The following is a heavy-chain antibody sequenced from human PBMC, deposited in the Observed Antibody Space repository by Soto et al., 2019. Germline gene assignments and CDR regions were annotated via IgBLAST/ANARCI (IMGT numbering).Heavy chain of an antibody. CDR2: INHSGST. Sequence: QVQLQQWGAGLLKPSETLSLTCAVYGGSFSGYYWSWIRQPPGKGLEWLGEINHSGSTNYNPSLKSRVTISVDTSKNQFSLKLSSVTAADTAVYYCASHPKWELLRGSAFDIWGQGTMVTVSS. CDR3: ASHPKWELLRGSAFDI. D-gene: IGHD1-26*01. V-gene: IGHV4-34*01. CDR1: GGSFSGYY. J-gene: IGHJ3*02.